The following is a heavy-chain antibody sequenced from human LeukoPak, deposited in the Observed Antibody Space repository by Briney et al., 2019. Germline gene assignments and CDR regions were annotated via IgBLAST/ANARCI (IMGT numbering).Heavy chain of an antibody. CDR2: IGTAGDT. V-gene: IGHV3-13*01. Sequence: GGSLRLSCAASGFTFKSYDMHWVRQAAGEGLEWASAIGTAGDTYYPGSVKGRFTISRENAKNSLYLQVNSLRAGDTAVYYCARGGRGSSWFDNWGQGTLVTVSS. CDR1: GFTFKSYD. CDR3: ARGGRGSSWFDN. D-gene: IGHD6-13*01. J-gene: IGHJ4*02.